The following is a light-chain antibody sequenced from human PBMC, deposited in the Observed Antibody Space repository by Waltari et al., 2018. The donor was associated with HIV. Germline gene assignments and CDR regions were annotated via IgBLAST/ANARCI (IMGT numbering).Light chain of an antibody. V-gene: IGLV1-44*01. CDR3: SAWDDDVNGL. CDR1: RSNIGVNS. CDR2: NTN. Sequence: QSGLTQPPSASGTPGQRVTISCSGRRSNIGVNSVTWYQQLPGTAPRLLIYNTNPRPSRAPDRFSGSESGTSAYLAISGLQAADEAEYYCSAWDDDVNGLFGGGTKLTVL. J-gene: IGLJ2*01.